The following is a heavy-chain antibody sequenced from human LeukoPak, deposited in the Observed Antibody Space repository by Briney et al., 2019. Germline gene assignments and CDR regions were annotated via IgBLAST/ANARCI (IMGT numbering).Heavy chain of an antibody. CDR3: AKDKAAAFDY. CDR1: GFTFSSYS. V-gene: IGHV3-23*01. CDR2: ISGSGGST. D-gene: IGHD6-13*01. J-gene: IGHJ4*02. Sequence: GGSLRLSCAASGFTFSSYSMNWVRQAPGKGLEWVSAISGSGGSTYYADSVKGRFTISRDNSKNTLYLQMNSLRAEDTAVYYCAKDKAAAFDYWGQGTLVTVSS.